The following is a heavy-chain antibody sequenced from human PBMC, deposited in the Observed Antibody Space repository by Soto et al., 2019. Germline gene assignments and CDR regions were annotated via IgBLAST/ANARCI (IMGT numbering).Heavy chain of an antibody. CDR1: GGSMSSNY. D-gene: IGHD4-4*01. CDR3: VSYRGAFYFDH. J-gene: IGHJ4*02. Sequence: XATLSLPCTVSGGSMSSNYGSWIRQSPGKGLEWIGFVYYGGTNYNPSFESRVTMSVDTPKNQFSLELSSVTAADTAVYYCVSYRGAFYFDHWGQGALVTVSS. CDR2: VYYGGT. V-gene: IGHV4-59*01.